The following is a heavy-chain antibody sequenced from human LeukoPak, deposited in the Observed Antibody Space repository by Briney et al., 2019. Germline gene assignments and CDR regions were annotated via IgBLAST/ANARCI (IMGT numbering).Heavy chain of an antibody. D-gene: IGHD6-13*01. CDR2: IIPIFGTA. J-gene: IGHJ4*02. CDR3: ARDKQQLGFDY. Sequence: GASVKVSCKASGGTFSSYAISWVRQAPGQGLGWMGGIIPIFGTANYAQKFQGRVAITADESTSTAYMELSSLRSEDTAVYYCARDKQQLGFDYWGQGTLVIVSS. V-gene: IGHV1-69*13. CDR1: GGTFSSYA.